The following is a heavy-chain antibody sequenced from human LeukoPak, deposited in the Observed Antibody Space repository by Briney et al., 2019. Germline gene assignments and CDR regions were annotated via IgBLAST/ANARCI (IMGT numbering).Heavy chain of an antibody. D-gene: IGHD2-21*01. CDR2: ISSSSSTI. Sequence: AGGSLRLSCAASGFTFSSYSMNWVRQAPGKGLEWVSYISSSSSTIYYADSVKGRFTISRDNSKNTLYLQMNSLRVEDTAVYYCARDRHIAGAGYYFDYWGQGTLVTVSS. CDR1: GFTFSSYS. V-gene: IGHV3-48*01. J-gene: IGHJ4*02. CDR3: ARDRHIAGAGYYFDY.